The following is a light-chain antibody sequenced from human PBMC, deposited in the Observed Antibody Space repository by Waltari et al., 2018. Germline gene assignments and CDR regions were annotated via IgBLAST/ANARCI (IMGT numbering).Light chain of an antibody. J-gene: IGKJ1*01. CDR3: MQSLQTPRT. CDR1: QSLLHSNGNTY. Sequence: IVMTQSPLSLPVTPGEPASISCKSGQSLLHSNGNTYLDWYLQKPGQSPQLLISLAFNRASGVPDRFRGSGSGTDFTQKISRVEAEDVGVYYCMQSLQTPRTFGQGTKLEIK. V-gene: IGKV2-28*01. CDR2: LAF.